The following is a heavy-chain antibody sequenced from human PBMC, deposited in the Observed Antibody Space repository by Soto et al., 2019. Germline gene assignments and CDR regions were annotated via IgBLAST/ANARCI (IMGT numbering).Heavy chain of an antibody. J-gene: IGHJ4*02. V-gene: IGHV3-30-3*01. CDR2: ISYDGSNK. Sequence: GGSLRLSCAASGFTFISYAIHFFRQAPCKGLEWVAVISYDGSNKYYADSVKGRFTISRDNSKNTLYLQMNSLRAEDTAVYYCAREMYYYDSSGYYEWGQGTLVTAPQ. D-gene: IGHD3-22*01. CDR1: GFTFISYA. CDR3: AREMYYYDSSGYYE.